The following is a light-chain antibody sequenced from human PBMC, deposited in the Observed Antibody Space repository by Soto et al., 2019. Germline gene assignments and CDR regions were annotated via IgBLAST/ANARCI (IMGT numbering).Light chain of an antibody. CDR3: QQYGISPRT. CDR2: GAS. CDR1: QSISSSY. Sequence: EIVLTQSPDTLSLSPGDRAALSCRASQSISSSYLAWYQQKPGQSPRLLIYGASTRATDIPDRFTGRGSGTDFTLTISRLEPEDFAVYYCQQYGISPRTFGQGTKVDIK. V-gene: IGKV3-20*01. J-gene: IGKJ1*01.